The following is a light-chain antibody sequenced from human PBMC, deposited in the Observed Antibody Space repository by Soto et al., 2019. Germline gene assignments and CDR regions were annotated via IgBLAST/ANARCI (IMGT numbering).Light chain of an antibody. Sequence: EIVLTQSPGTISVSPGERATLSCRASQSVSSKLAWYQQKPGQAPRLLFYGASTGATGIPARFSGSGSETEFTLSISSLQSEDFAVYYCQQYNNWPGTFGQGTQVEIK. CDR3: QQYNNWPGT. CDR1: QSVSSK. CDR2: GAS. V-gene: IGKV3-15*01. J-gene: IGKJ1*01.